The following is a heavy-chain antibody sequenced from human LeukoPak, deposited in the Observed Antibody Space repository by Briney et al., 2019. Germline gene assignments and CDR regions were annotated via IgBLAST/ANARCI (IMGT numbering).Heavy chain of an antibody. CDR2: ISSSGSNI. CDR1: GFTFSSYS. J-gene: IGHJ5*02. Sequence: GGSLRLSCAASGFTFSSYSLNCVRQAPGKGLEWISYISSSGSNIDYADSVKGRFTISRDSGKNSLFLQMNSLRVEDTAVYYCARTAFDWSQVGGNWFDPWGQGTLVTVSS. D-gene: IGHD3-9*01. CDR3: ARTAFDWSQVGGNWFDP. V-gene: IGHV3-48*03.